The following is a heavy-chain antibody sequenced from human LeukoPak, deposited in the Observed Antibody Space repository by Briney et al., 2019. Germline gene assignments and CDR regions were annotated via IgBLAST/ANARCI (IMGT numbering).Heavy chain of an antibody. D-gene: IGHD4-17*01. CDR1: GFTFSSYG. CDR2: IWYDGSNK. CDR3: ARGDGDYAGGYFDL. Sequence: SGGSLRLSCAASGFTFSSYGMHWVRQAPGKGLEWVAVIWYDGSNKYYADSVKGRFTISRDNSKNTLYLQMNSLRVEDTAVYYCARGDGDYAGGYFDLWGRGTLVTVSS. J-gene: IGHJ2*01. V-gene: IGHV3-33*01.